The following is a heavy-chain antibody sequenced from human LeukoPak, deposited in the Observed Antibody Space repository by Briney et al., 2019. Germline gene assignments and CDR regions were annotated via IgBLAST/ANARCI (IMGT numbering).Heavy chain of an antibody. CDR3: ARGRWSSSGWYVDY. Sequence: PGGSLRLSCEASGFSFSSYNMDWVRQAPGKGLVWVSRIKTDGSSTSYADSVKGRFTISRDNAKNTLYLQMNSLRAEDAAVYYCARGRWSSSGWYVDYWGQGTLVTVSS. CDR1: GFSFSSYN. V-gene: IGHV3-74*01. J-gene: IGHJ4*02. CDR2: IKTDGSST. D-gene: IGHD6-19*01.